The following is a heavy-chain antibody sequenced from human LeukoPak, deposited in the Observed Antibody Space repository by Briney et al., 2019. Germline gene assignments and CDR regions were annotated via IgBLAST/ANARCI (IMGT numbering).Heavy chain of an antibody. J-gene: IGHJ3*02. Sequence: GASVKVSRKASGYTFTSYDINWVRQATGQGLEWMGWMNPNSGNTGYAQKFQGRVTMTRNTSISTAYMELSSLRSEDTAVYYCARGAVGGIQLWLGDAFDIWGQGTMVTVSS. CDR2: MNPNSGNT. V-gene: IGHV1-8*01. CDR1: GYTFTSYD. D-gene: IGHD5-18*01. CDR3: ARGAVGGIQLWLGDAFDI.